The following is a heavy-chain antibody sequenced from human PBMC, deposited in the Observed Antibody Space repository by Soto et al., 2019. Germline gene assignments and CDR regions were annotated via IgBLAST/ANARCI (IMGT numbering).Heavy chain of an antibody. V-gene: IGHV3-30-3*01. D-gene: IGHD7-27*01. Sequence: GGSLRLSCAASGFTFSSFAMHWVRQAPGKGLEWVAVISYDGSNKYYADSVKGRFTISRDNSKNTLYLQMNSLRAEDTAVYYCARELGLGHYYYYGMDVWGQGTTVTVSS. CDR2: ISYDGSNK. CDR1: GFTFSSFA. J-gene: IGHJ6*02. CDR3: ARELGLGHYYYYGMDV.